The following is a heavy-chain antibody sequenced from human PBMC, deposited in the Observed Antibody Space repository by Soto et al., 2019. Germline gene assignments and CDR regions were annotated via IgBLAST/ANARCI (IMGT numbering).Heavy chain of an antibody. CDR3: AKDSWAIFGVPAGEYYAMDV. CDR2: ISGSGGTT. CDR1: GFTFENYA. V-gene: IGHV3-23*01. D-gene: IGHD3-3*01. J-gene: IGHJ6*02. Sequence: EVQLLESGGAPVQSGGSLRLSCVASGFTFENYAMSWVRQAPGKGLEWVSAISGSGGTTYYSDSVKGRFTISRDNSKYTVYLQMNDLRVEDAAEYFCAKDSWAIFGVPAGEYYAMDVWGQGTTVTVSS.